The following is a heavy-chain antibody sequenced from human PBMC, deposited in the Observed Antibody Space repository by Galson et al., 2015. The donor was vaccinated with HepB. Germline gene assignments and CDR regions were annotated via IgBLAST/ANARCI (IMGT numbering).Heavy chain of an antibody. D-gene: IGHD2-2*01. J-gene: IGHJ4*02. CDR1: GFTFSSYA. CDR3: AKVPAHGYCSSTSCYALDY. Sequence: SLRLSCAASGFTFSSYAMSWVRQAPGKGLEWVSAISGSGGSTYYADSVKGRFTISRDNSKNTLYLQMNSLRAEDTAVYYCAKVPAHGYCSSTSCYALDYWGQGTLVTVSS. V-gene: IGHV3-23*01. CDR2: ISGSGGST.